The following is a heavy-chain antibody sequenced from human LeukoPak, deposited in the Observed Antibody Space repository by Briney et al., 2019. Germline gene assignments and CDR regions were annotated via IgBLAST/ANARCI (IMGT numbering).Heavy chain of an antibody. CDR3: ARVGGKYSSSGY. V-gene: IGHV3-7*01. CDR1: GFTVSSYG. D-gene: IGHD6-6*01. CDR2: IKQDGSEK. Sequence: GGSLRLSCAASGFTVSSYGMSWVRQAPGKGLEWVANIKQDGSEKYYVDSVKGRFTISRDNAKNSLYLQMNSLRAEDTAVYYCARVGGKYSSSGYWGQGTLVTVSS. J-gene: IGHJ4*02.